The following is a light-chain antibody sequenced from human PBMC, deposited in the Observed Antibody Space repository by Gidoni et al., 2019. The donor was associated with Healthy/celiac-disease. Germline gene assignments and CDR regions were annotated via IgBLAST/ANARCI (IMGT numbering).Light chain of an antibody. J-gene: IGKJ2*01. CDR2: GAS. Sequence: DIVITQSPATLSVSPGERAPLSCRASQSVNSNLAWYQQKPGQAPRLLIYGASTRATGIPARFSGSGSGTEFTLTISSLQSEDFAVYYCQQYNNWPPYTFGQGTKLEIK. CDR3: QQYNNWPPYT. CDR1: QSVNSN. V-gene: IGKV3-15*01.